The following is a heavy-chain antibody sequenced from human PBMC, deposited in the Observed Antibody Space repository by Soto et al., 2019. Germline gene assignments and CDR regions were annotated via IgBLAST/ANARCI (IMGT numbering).Heavy chain of an antibody. CDR1: GYTFTSYG. V-gene: IGHV1-18*01. Sequence: QVQLVQSGAEVKKPGASVKVSCKASGYTFTSYGISWVRQAPGQGLEWMGWISAYNGNTNYAQKLQGRVTMTTDTSTSTAYMELRSLRSDDTAVYYCARVVGPHYDYVWGSYRYTYFDYWGQGTLVTVSS. D-gene: IGHD3-16*02. CDR2: ISAYNGNT. CDR3: ARVVGPHYDYVWGSYRYTYFDY. J-gene: IGHJ4*02.